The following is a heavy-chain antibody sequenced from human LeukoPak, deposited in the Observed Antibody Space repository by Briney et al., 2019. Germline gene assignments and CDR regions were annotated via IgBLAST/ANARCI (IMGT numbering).Heavy chain of an antibody. CDR2: IYSSRNYI. Sequence: AGSLRLSCTVSGFTISNYCMSWIRQPPGKGLEWVSFIYSSRNYISYADSVKGRFTISRDTTKHSLYLQMYSLSAEHTALYFSAIDQYEGVCLDYWGQGTLVTVSS. CDR3: AIDQYEGVCLDY. V-gene: IGHV3-21*01. J-gene: IGHJ4*02. CDR1: GFTISNYC. D-gene: IGHD2-8*01.